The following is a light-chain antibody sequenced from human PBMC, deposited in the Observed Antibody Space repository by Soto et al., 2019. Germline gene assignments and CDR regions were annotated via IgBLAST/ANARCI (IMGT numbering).Light chain of an antibody. J-gene: IGKJ1*01. CDR3: QRYGSSGT. V-gene: IGKV3-20*01. Sequence: IVLTLSPGTLSLSPGERATRSCMASQSVSNNYLAWYQQKPGQAPRLLIYGASNRATGIPDRFSGSGSGTDFTLTISRLEPEDFAVYYCQRYGSSGTFGQGTKVAIK. CDR1: QSVSNNY. CDR2: GAS.